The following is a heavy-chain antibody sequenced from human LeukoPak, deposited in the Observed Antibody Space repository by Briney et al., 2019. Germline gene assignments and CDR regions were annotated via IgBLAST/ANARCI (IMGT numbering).Heavy chain of an antibody. V-gene: IGHV1-2*02. CDR3: ARDSSAYYDFWSGPRNWFDP. D-gene: IGHD3-3*01. CDR1: GYTFTGYY. Sequence: VASVKVSCKASGYTFTGYYMHWVRQAPGRGLEWMGWINPNSGGTNYAQKFQGRVTMTRDTSISTAYMELSRLRSDDTAVYYCARDSSAYYDFWSGPRNWFDPWGQGTLVTVSS. J-gene: IGHJ5*02. CDR2: INPNSGGT.